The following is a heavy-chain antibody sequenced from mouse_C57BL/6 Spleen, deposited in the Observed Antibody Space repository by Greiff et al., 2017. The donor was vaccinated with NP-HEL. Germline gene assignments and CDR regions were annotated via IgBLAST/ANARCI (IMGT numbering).Heavy chain of an antibody. Sequence: QVQLQQPGTELVKPGASVKLSCKASGYTFTSYWMHWVKQRPGQGLEWIGNINPSNGGTNYNEKFKSKATLTVDKSSSTAYMQLSRLTSEDSAVYYCARRFITTVVATRYFDVWGTGTTVTVSS. V-gene: IGHV1-53*01. J-gene: IGHJ1*03. CDR3: ARRFITTVVATRYFDV. D-gene: IGHD1-1*01. CDR2: INPSNGGT. CDR1: GYTFTSYW.